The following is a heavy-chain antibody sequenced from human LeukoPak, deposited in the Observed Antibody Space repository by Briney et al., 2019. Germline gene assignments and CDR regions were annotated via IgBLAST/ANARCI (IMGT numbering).Heavy chain of an antibody. CDR2: LSGNGDNT. D-gene: IGHD5-18*01. CDR3: AKDRGYNYDLFDY. Sequence: GGSLRLSCAASGFTFSSYAMSWVRQAPGKGLEWVSGLSGNGDNTYYADSVKGRFTISRDNSKNTVYLQMNSLRAEDTAVYYCAKDRGYNYDLFDYWGQGTLVTVSS. V-gene: IGHV3-23*01. J-gene: IGHJ4*02. CDR1: GFTFSSYA.